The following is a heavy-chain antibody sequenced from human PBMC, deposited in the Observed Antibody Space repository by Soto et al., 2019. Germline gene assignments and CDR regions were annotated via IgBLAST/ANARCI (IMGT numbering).Heavy chain of an antibody. D-gene: IGHD3-22*01. J-gene: IGHJ4*02. V-gene: IGHV3-30*18. CDR3: AKDLRYYDSSGYSTPDFDY. Sequence: GGSLRLSCAASGFTFSSYGMHWVRQAPGKGLEWVAVISYDGSNKYYADSVKGRSTISRDNSKNTLYLQMNSLRAEDTAVYYCAKDLRYYDSSGYSTPDFDYWGQGALVTVSS. CDR1: GFTFSSYG. CDR2: ISYDGSNK.